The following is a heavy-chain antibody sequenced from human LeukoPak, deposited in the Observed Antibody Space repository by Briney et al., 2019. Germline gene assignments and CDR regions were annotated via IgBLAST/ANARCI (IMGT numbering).Heavy chain of an antibody. CDR2: TYYRSKWYN. V-gene: IGHV6-1*01. J-gene: IGHJ6*03. Sequence: SQTLSLTCAISGDSVSSNSAAWNWIRQSPSRGLEWLGRTYYRSKWYNDYAVSVKSRITINPDTSKNQFSLQLNSVTPEDTAVYYCAREADSSITMVRGVIITSSRVPMDVWGKGTTVTVSS. D-gene: IGHD3-10*01. CDR1: GDSVSSNSAA. CDR3: AREADSSITMVRGVIITSSRVPMDV.